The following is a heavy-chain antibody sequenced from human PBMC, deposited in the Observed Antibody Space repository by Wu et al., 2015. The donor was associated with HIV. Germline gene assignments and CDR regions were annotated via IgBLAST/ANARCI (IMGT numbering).Heavy chain of an antibody. CDR3: ARVGIYCSSTSCSTYDY. Sequence: QVQLVQSGAEVKKPGASVKVSCKASGYTFTSYNINWVRQATGQGLEWMGWMNPNSGNTGYAQKFQGRVTITRNTSISTAYMELSSLRSEDTAVYYCARVGIYCSSTSCSTYDYWGQGTLVTVSS. V-gene: IGHV1-8*03. CDR1: GYTFTSYN. CDR2: MNPNSGNT. D-gene: IGHD2-2*01. J-gene: IGHJ4*02.